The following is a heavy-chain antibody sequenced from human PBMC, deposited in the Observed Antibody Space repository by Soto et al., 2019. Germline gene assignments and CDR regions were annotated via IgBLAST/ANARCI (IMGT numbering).Heavy chain of an antibody. Sequence: EVQLVESGGGLVKPGGSLRLSCAASGFTFSSYSMNWVRQAPGKGLEWVSSISSSSSYIYYADSVKGRFTISRDNAKNSLYLQMNSLRSEDTALYYCARAPSSYGSGSYYNEGYWGQGTLVTVSS. CDR2: ISSSSSYI. CDR1: GFTFSSYS. V-gene: IGHV3-21*01. J-gene: IGHJ4*02. CDR3: ARAPSSYGSGSYYNEGY. D-gene: IGHD3-10*01.